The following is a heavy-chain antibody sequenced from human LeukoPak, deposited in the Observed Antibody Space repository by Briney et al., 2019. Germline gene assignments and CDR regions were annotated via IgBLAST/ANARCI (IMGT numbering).Heavy chain of an antibody. V-gene: IGHV3-20*04. CDR2: INWNGGST. Sequence: GGSLRLSCAASGFTFDDYGMTWVRQAPGKGLEWVSAINWNGGSTGYADSVKGRFTISRGNAKNSLYLQMNSLRAEDTALYYCARRVYYYDTSPTLLGMGFDYWGQGTLVTVSS. D-gene: IGHD3-22*01. CDR3: ARRVYYYDTSPTLLGMGFDY. J-gene: IGHJ4*02. CDR1: GFTFDDYG.